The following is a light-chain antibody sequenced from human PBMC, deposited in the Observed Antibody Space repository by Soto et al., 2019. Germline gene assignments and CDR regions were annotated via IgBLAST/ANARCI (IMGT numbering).Light chain of an antibody. Sequence: DIQMTQSPSSLSAFVGDRVTITCRASQDIGNFLAWYQQKPGKVPKLLIYAASTLQSGVPSRFSGSGSGTDFTLTISSLQPEDVATYYCQKCKVAPFTCGGGTKVDIK. CDR2: AAS. CDR1: QDIGNF. V-gene: IGKV1-27*01. J-gene: IGKJ4*01. CDR3: QKCKVAPFT.